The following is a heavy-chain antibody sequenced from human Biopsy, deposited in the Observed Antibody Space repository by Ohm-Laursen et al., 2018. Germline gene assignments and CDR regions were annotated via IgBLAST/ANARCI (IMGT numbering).Heavy chain of an antibody. J-gene: IGHJ4*02. V-gene: IGHV4-59*01. D-gene: IGHD3-3*01. CDR2: FYYCWST. CDR3: ARPRIKASGVLIPETYYFDS. CDR1: GGSISIYY. Sequence: SETLSLTCSVSGGSISIYYWSWIRQPPGKGLEWIGYFYYCWSTDYNPSLKSRITMSLDRSKSQVSLRMNSVTAADTAVYYCARPRIKASGVLIPETYYFDSWGQGPLVIVSS.